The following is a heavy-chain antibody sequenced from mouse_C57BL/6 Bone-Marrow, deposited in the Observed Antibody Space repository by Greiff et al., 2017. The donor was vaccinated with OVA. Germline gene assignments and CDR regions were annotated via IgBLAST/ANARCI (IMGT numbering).Heavy chain of an antibody. CDR3: ARHNYGTRYYAMDY. J-gene: IGHJ4*01. CDR2: ISNLAYSI. D-gene: IGHD1-1*01. V-gene: IGHV5-15*01. Sequence: EVQLVESGGGLVQPGGSLKLSCAASGFTFSDYGMAWVRQAPRQGPEWVAFISNLAYSIYYADTVTGRFTFSRENAKNTLYLEISILRSKDTAMYYCARHNYGTRYYAMDYWGQGTSVTVSS. CDR1: GFTFSDYG.